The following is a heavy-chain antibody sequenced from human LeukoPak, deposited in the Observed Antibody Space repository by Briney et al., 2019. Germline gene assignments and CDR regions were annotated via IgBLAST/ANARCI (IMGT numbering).Heavy chain of an antibody. Sequence: PSETLSLTCTVSGGSISSSSYYWGWIRQPPGKGLEWIWSIYYSGSTYYNPSPKSRVTISVDTSKNQFSLKLSSVTAADTAVYYCARHPPRLYSSGWYGEDRGWYFDYWGQGTLVTVSS. CDR2: IYYSGST. V-gene: IGHV4-39*01. J-gene: IGHJ4*02. CDR1: GGSISSSSYY. D-gene: IGHD6-19*01. CDR3: ARHPPRLYSSGWYGEDRGWYFDY.